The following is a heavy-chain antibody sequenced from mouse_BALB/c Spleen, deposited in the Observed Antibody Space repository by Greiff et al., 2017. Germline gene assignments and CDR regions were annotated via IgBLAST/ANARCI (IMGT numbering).Heavy chain of an antibody. CDR3: TSGVITTVVGNVESFDY. D-gene: IGHD1-1*01. V-gene: IGHV1-15*01. CDR1: GYTFTDYE. CDR2: IDPETGGT. J-gene: IGHJ2*01. Sequence: QVQLQQSGAELVRPGASVTLSCKASGYTFTDYEMHWVKQTPVHGLEWIGAIDPETGGTAYNQKFKGKATLTADKSSSTAYMELRSLTSEDSAVYYCTSGVITTVVGNVESFDYWGQGTTLTVSS.